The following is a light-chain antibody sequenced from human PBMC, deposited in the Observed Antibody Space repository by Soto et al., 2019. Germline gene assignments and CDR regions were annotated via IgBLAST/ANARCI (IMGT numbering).Light chain of an antibody. V-gene: IGKV3-20*01. J-gene: IGKJ2*01. Sequence: EIVLTQSPGTLSLSPGERATLSCRASQSVSSSYLAWYQQKPGQAPRHLIYGASSRATGIPDRFSGSGSGTDFTLTINRLEPEDFAVYYCQQYGYSLPYTFGQGTRLEIK. CDR2: GAS. CDR3: QQYGYSLPYT. CDR1: QSVSSSY.